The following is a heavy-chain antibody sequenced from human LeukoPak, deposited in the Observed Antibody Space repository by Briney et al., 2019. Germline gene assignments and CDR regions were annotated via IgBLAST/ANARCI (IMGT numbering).Heavy chain of an antibody. Sequence: PGGSLRLSCAASGFTFSDYYMSWIRQAPGKGLEWVSYISSSSSYTNYADSVKGRFTISRDNVKNSLYLQMSSLRAEDTAVYYCARYSRVAKYGMDVWGKGTTVTVSS. CDR3: ARYSRVAKYGMDV. CDR1: GFTFSDYY. J-gene: IGHJ6*04. D-gene: IGHD2-15*01. CDR2: ISSSSSYT. V-gene: IGHV3-11*06.